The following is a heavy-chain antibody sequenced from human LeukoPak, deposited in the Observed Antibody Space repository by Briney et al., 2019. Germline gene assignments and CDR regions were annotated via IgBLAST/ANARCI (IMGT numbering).Heavy chain of an antibody. J-gene: IGHJ4*02. Sequence: GGSLRLSCAASGFTFSNAWMRWVPQAPGKGLEWVGRIKSKTDGGTTDYAAPVKGRFTIPRDDSKNTLYLQMNSLKTEDTAVYYCAKERLELRSLDYWGQGTLVTVSS. V-gene: IGHV3-15*01. CDR3: AKERLELRSLDY. CDR2: IKSKTDGGTT. D-gene: IGHD1-7*01. CDR1: GFTFSNAW.